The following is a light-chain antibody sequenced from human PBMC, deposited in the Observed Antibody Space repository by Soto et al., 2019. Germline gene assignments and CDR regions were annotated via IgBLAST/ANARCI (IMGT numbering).Light chain of an antibody. V-gene: IGKV3-20*01. Sequence: EVVLTQSPGTVSLSPGERPTLSCRASKSVTSNSLAWYQQKPGQAPRLLIYAASSRATGIPDRFSGSGSGTDFTLSISRLEPEDFAVYYCQQYGSSMTWTFGQGTKVEIK. J-gene: IGKJ1*01. CDR3: QQYGSSMTWT. CDR2: AAS. CDR1: KSVTSNS.